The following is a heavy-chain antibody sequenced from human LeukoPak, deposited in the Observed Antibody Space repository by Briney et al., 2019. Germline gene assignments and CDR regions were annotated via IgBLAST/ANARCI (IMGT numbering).Heavy chain of an antibody. D-gene: IGHD3-22*01. V-gene: IGHV3-66*02. CDR3: AKIGNYYDSSGYYSPG. J-gene: IGHJ4*02. CDR2: IYSGGTT. Sequence: GGSLRLSCVASGFIVSSNYMTWVRQAPGKGLEWVSVIYSGGTTYYADSVKGRFTISRDNSKNTLYLQMNSLRAEDTAVYYCAKIGNYYDSSGYYSPGWGQGTLVTVSS. CDR1: GFIVSSNY.